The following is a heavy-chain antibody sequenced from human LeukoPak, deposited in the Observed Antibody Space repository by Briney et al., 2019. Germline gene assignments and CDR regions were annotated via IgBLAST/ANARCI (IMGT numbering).Heavy chain of an antibody. D-gene: IGHD6-25*01. CDR2: IKGDGSST. V-gene: IGHV3-74*01. CDR3: AKDRAGEAATDY. J-gene: IGHJ4*02. CDR1: GFTFSSYW. Sequence: GGSLRLSCAASGFTFSSYWMHWVRQAPGKGLVWVSRIKGDGSSTSYADSVKGRFTISRDNAKNTLYLQMNSLRAEDTAVYYCAKDRAGEAATDYWGQGTLVTVSS.